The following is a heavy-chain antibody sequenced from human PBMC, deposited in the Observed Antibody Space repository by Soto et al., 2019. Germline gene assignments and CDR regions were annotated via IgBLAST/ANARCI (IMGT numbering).Heavy chain of an antibody. CDR1: GYSFTSYW. D-gene: IGHD4-4*01. Sequence: PGESLKISCNGSGYSFTSYWIGWVRQMPGKGLEWMGIINPGDSESRYSPSFQGQVTISADKSISTAYLQWNSLKASDTAMYYCARPSNNYVAHWGQGTLVTVSS. V-gene: IGHV5-51*01. CDR3: ARPSNNYVAH. CDR2: INPGDSES. J-gene: IGHJ4*02.